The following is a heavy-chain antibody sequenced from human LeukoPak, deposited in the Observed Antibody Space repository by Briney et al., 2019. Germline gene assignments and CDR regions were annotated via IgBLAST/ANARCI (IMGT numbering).Heavy chain of an antibody. V-gene: IGHV4-30-4*08. CDR1: GGSISSGDYY. J-gene: IGHJ4*02. D-gene: IGHD3-22*01. Sequence: PSQTLSLTCTVSGGSISSGDYYWSWIRQPPGKGLEWIGYVYYSGSTYYNPSLKSRVTISVDTSKNQFSLKLSSVTAADTAVYYCARAGYYYDSSGPPGYWGQGTLVTVSS. CDR2: VYYSGST. CDR3: ARAGYYYDSSGPPGY.